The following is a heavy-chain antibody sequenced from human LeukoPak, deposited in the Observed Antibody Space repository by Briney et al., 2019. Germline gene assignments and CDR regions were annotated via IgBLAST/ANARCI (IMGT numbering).Heavy chain of an antibody. CDR2: IHKDGSRP. Sequence: PGGSLRLSCGASGFTFGDYWMHWGRQAPGKGLVWVSRIHKDGSRPTYTDSVKGRFTISRDNAKNILYLQMDSLRDDDTAVYYCGREAMGSGSWYFDFWGRGTLVTVSS. CDR3: GREAMGSGSWYFDF. V-gene: IGHV3-74*03. J-gene: IGHJ2*01. D-gene: IGHD3-16*01. CDR1: GFTFGDYW.